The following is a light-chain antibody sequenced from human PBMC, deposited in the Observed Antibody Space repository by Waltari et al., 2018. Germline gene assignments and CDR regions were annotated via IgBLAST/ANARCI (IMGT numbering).Light chain of an antibody. Sequence: EIVLTQSPATLSLSPGERAPLSCRASQSVSNYLAWYQQKPGQAPTLLIYDTSNRATDIPARFSGSGSGTDFTLTITSLEPGDSAIYYCQQRAKWPLTFGGGTRVETK. J-gene: IGKJ4*01. CDR2: DTS. CDR1: QSVSNY. V-gene: IGKV3-11*01. CDR3: QQRAKWPLT.